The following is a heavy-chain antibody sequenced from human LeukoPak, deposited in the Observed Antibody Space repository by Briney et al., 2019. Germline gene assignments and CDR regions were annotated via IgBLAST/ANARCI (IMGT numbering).Heavy chain of an antibody. CDR1: GGTISSYA. CDR3: ARSPLRSGNSAFDY. J-gene: IGHJ4*02. CDR2: IIPIFGTA. D-gene: IGHD4-23*01. Sequence: SVKVSCKASGGTISSYAISWVRQTPGQGLEWMGGIIPIFGTANYVQKFQGRVTITADESTSTAYMELSSLRSEDTAVYYCARSPLRSGNSAFDYWGQGTLVTVSS. V-gene: IGHV1-69*13.